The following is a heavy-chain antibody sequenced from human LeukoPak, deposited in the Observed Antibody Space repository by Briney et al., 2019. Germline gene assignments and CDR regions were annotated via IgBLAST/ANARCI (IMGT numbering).Heavy chain of an antibody. D-gene: IGHD6-6*01. CDR1: GGSISSGGYY. V-gene: IGHV4-30-2*01. J-gene: IGHJ3*02. CDR2: IYHSGST. Sequence: SQTLSLTCTVSGGSISSGGYYWSWIRQPPGKGLEWIGYIYHSGSTYYNPSLKSRVTISVDRSKNQFSLKLSSVTAADTAVYYCARVEYSSSSGKGENDAFDIWGQGTMVTVSS. CDR3: ARVEYSSSSGKGENDAFDI.